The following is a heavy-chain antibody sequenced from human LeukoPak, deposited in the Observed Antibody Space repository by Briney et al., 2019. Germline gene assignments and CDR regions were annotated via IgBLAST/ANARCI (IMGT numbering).Heavy chain of an antibody. CDR1: GFTVSSKY. CDR3: ASQYCSGGSCQKTYTDY. J-gene: IGHJ4*02. V-gene: IGHV3-66*02. CDR2: IYSGGST. Sequence: PGGSLRLSCAASGFTVSSKYMSCVRQAPGKGLEWVSVIYSGGSTYYADSVKGRFTISRDNSKNTLYLQMNSLRAEDTAVYYCASQYCSGGSCQKTYTDYWGQGTLVTVSS. D-gene: IGHD2-15*01.